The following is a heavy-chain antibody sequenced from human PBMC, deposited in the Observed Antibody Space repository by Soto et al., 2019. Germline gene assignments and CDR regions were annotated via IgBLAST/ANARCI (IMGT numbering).Heavy chain of an antibody. Sequence: PGGSLRLSCAASGFTFSVYWMSWVRQAPGKGLEWLGTIKLDASEKKYVDSVKGRFTMSRDNAKNSLYLQMDSLRAEDTAVYYCGRYSGYGSGASVSHYLDFWGRGTRVTVSS. CDR2: IKLDASEK. D-gene: IGHD3-10*01. J-gene: IGHJ4*01. CDR3: GRYSGYGSGASVSHYLDF. CDR1: GFTFSVYW. V-gene: IGHV3-7*01.